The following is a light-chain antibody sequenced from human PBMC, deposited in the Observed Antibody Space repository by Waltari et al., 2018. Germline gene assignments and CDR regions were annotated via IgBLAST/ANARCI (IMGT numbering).Light chain of an antibody. CDR3: QNHERLPAT. J-gene: IGKJ1*01. CDR2: AAS. Sequence: VLTPSPGTLSLSPGERATLSCRASQWVSKYLAWYQQRPGQAPRLLIYAASTRATGIPDRFSGSGSGTDLSLTISRLEPEDFAVYYCQNHERLPATFGQGTKVEIK. CDR1: QWVSKY. V-gene: IGKV3-20*01.